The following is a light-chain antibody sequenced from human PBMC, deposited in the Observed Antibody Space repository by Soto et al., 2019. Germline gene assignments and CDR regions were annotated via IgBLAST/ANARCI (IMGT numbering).Light chain of an antibody. CDR1: RSLSSTS. J-gene: IGKJ1*01. V-gene: IGKV3-20*01. Sequence: EIVLTQSPGTLSLSPGERASLSCRASRSLSSTSLAWYQQRPGQAPRLLIYDVSSRATGIPDRFSGSGSGTDFNLNINRLEADAFAVYYCQQYGSSARTFGEGTKVEIK. CDR3: QQYGSSART. CDR2: DVS.